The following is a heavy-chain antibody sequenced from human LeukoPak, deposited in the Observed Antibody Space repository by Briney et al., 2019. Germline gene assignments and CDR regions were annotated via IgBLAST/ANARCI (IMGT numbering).Heavy chain of an antibody. CDR1: GFTVSSNY. D-gene: IGHD3-22*01. V-gene: IGHV3-53*01. Sequence: GGSLRLSCAASGFTVSSNYMSWVRQAPGKGLEWVSVIYSGGSTYYADSVKGRFTISRDNSKNTLYLQMNSLRAEDTAVYYCAIYDYYDSSGYYDRPFDYWGQGTLVTVSS. J-gene: IGHJ4*02. CDR2: IYSGGST. CDR3: AIYDYYDSSGYYDRPFDY.